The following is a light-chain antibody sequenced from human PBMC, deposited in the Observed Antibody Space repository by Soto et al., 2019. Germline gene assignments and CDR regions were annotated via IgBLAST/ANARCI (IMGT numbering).Light chain of an antibody. J-gene: IGKJ5*01. Sequence: EIVLTQSPGTLSLSPGEGATLSCRASQSVSSSYIAWYQQRPGQTPSLLIYDASNRATGIPARFSGSGSGTDFTLTISSLEPEDFAVYYCQQRSNWPTFGQGTRLEIK. CDR3: QQRSNWPT. CDR1: QSVSSSY. V-gene: IGKV3D-20*02. CDR2: DAS.